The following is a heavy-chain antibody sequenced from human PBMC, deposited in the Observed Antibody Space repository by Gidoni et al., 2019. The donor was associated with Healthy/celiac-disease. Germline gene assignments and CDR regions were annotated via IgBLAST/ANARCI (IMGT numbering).Heavy chain of an antibody. CDR1: GLTSSSYW. D-gene: IGHD2-15*01. J-gene: IGHJ3*02. Sequence: EVQLVESGGGLVQPGGSLRLYWAASGLTSSSYWMHWVRQAPGKGLVWVSRINSDGSSTSYADSVKGRFTISRDNAKNTLYLQMNSLRAEDTAVYYCATSNSGAHGAFDIWGQGTMVTVSS. CDR3: ATSNSGAHGAFDI. CDR2: INSDGSST. V-gene: IGHV3-74*01.